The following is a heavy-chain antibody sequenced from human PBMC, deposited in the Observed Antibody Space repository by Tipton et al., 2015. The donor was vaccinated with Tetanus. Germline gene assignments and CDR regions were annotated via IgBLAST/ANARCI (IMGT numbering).Heavy chain of an antibody. J-gene: IGHJ4*02. CDR1: GGSVRSGSYY. CDR3: ARGTGDY. CDR2: IYYSGST. V-gene: IGHV4-61*01. Sequence: TLSLTCTVSGGSVRSGSYYWNWIRQPPGKGLEWIGYIYYSGSTNYNPSLKSRVTISVDTSKNQFSQKLSSVTAADTAVYYCARGTGDYWGQGTLVTVSS. D-gene: IGHD1-14*01.